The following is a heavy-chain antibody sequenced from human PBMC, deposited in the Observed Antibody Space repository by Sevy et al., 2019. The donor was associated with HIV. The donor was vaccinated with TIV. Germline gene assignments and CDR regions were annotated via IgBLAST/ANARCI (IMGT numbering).Heavy chain of an antibody. J-gene: IGHJ5*01. CDR1: GFTFRSFS. Sequence: GGSLRLSCSASGFTFRSFSMHWVRQAPGKGLEWVAAIWYDGRTKQYADSVKGRFTISRANSKSMLNLEMNSLRAEDTALYFCARDSARVIVPTAGFDSWGQGTVVTVSS. D-gene: IGHD1-1*01. CDR2: IWYDGRTK. V-gene: IGHV3-33*01. CDR3: ARDSARVIVPTAGFDS.